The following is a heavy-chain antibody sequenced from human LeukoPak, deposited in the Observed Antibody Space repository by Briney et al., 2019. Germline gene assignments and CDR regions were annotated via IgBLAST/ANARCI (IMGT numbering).Heavy chain of an antibody. CDR1: GFTFSDYY. J-gene: IGHJ4*02. V-gene: IGHV3-11*04. Sequence: GGSLRLSCAASGFTFSDYYMSWIRQAPGKGLEWVSYISSSGSTIYYADSVKGRFTISRDNAKNSLYLQMNSLRAEDTAVYYCARARTRITIFGVVIIQPLFDYWGQGTLVTVSS. CDR2: ISSSGSTI. CDR3: ARARTRITIFGVVIIQPLFDY. D-gene: IGHD3-3*01.